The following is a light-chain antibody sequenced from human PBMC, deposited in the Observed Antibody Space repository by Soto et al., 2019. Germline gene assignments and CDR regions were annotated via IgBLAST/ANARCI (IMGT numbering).Light chain of an antibody. V-gene: IGKV1-8*01. CDR2: AAS. Sequence: AIRITQSPSSPSASTGDRVTITCRASQGISSYLAWYQQKPGKAPKLLIYAASTLQSGVPSRFSVSGSGTDFTLTIGCLQSEDFATYYCQQYYSYPPLTFGGGTTVEIK. CDR3: QQYYSYPPLT. CDR1: QGISSY. J-gene: IGKJ4*01.